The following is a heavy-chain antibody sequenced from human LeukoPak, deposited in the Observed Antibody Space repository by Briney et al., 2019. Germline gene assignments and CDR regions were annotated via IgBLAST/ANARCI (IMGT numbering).Heavy chain of an antibody. Sequence: GGSLRLSCAASGFIFSSYAMSWVRQAPGKGLEWVSTINGGGVNTHYADSVGGRFTISRDNSKNTLFLQMNSLRDEDTAVYYCAKDLYSNYGPADYWGQGNLVTVSS. D-gene: IGHD4-11*01. J-gene: IGHJ4*02. CDR1: GFIFSSYA. CDR3: AKDLYSNYGPADY. CDR2: INGGGVNT. V-gene: IGHV3-23*01.